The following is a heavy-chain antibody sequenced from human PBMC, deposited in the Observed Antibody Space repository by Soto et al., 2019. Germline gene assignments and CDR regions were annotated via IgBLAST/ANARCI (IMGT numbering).Heavy chain of an antibody. CDR1: GYTFTSYA. CDR2: INAGNGNT. D-gene: IGHD3-9*01. V-gene: IGHV1-3*01. J-gene: IGHJ4*02. Sequence: GASVKVSCKASGYTFTSYAMHWVRQAPGQRLEWMGWINAGNGNTKYSQKFQGRVTITRDTSASTAYMELSSLRSEDTAVYYCARSLYDILTGYPLGYYFDYWGQGTLVTVSS. CDR3: ARSLYDILTGYPLGYYFDY.